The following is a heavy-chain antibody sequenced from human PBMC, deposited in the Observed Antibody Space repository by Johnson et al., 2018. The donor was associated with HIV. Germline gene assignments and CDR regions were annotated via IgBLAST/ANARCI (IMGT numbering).Heavy chain of an antibody. D-gene: IGHD3-3*01. J-gene: IGHJ3*02. CDR3: ANLLFLQWLAPDDGFDI. V-gene: IGHV3-33*08. Sequence: QVQLVESGGGVVQPGRSLRLSCAASGFTFSNYGMAWVRQAPGKGLEWVTVISFAGVKKYYADSVKGRFTISRDNSKDTLFLQMDSLRPEDTAVYYCANLLFLQWLAPDDGFDIWGQGTMVTVSS. CDR2: ISFAGVKK. CDR1: GFTFSNYG.